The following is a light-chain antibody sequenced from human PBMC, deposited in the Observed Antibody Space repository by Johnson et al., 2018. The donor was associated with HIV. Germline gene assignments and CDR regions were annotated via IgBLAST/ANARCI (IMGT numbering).Light chain of an antibody. V-gene: IGLV1-51*02. CDR2: ENN. CDR1: SSNIGNNY. CDR3: GAWDSSRSSHYV. Sequence: HSVLTQPPSVSAAPGQKVTISCSGSSSNIGNNYVSWYQQLPGTAPKLLIYENNKRPSGIPDRFSASESGTSATLGITGLQTGDEADYYCGAWDSSRSSHYVFGTGTKVTVL. J-gene: IGLJ1*01.